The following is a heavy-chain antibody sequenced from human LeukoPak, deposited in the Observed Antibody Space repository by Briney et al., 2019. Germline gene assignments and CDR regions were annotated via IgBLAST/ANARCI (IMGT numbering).Heavy chain of an antibody. Sequence: GGSLRLSCAASGFTFSSYAMSWVRQAPGKGLEWVSGISGSGGSKYYADPVKGRFTISRDNSRNTLYLQMNSPRAEDTAVYYCAILPGYSSGWYEVNYWGQGTLVTVSS. CDR2: ISGSGGSK. V-gene: IGHV3-23*01. J-gene: IGHJ4*02. CDR3: AILPGYSSGWYEVNY. CDR1: GFTFSSYA. D-gene: IGHD6-13*01.